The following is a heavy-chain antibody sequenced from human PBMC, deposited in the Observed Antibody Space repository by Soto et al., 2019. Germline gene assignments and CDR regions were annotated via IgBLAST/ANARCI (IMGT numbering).Heavy chain of an antibody. CDR1: GFTFSDYY. CDR2: ISGSRSYI. Sequence: QVQLVESGGGLVKPGGSLRLSCAASGFTFSDYYMTWIRQAPGKGMEFVSYISGSRSYIKYADSVKGRFTISRDNAKNSLYLQMNSLTAEDTAVYHCARVADNFDFSIGYYKVASALDVWGQGTTVTVSS. D-gene: IGHD3-3*01. V-gene: IGHV3-11*06. CDR3: ARVADNFDFSIGYYKVASALDV. J-gene: IGHJ6*02.